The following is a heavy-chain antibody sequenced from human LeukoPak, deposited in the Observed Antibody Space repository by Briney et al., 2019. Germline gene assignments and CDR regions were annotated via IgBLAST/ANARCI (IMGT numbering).Heavy chain of an antibody. D-gene: IGHD2-2*01. J-gene: IGHJ4*02. V-gene: IGHV1-8*01. CDR2: MNLNSGDT. CDR3: ARVPVPAPRRGLYFDY. CDR1: GYTFSSHD. Sequence: WASVKVSCKASGYTFSSHDIYWVRQAPGQGLEWMGWMNLNSGDTYYAQNFQGRFSITSDTSKGTTYMDLASLAPEDTAVYYCARVPVPAPRRGLYFDYWGQGTLITVSS.